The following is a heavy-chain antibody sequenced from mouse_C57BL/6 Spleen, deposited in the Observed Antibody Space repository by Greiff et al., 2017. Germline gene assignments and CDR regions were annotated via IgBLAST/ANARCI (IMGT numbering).Heavy chain of an antibody. CDR1: GYTFTSYW. J-gene: IGHJ2*01. Sequence: QVQLQQPGAELVMPGASVKLSCKASGYTFTSYWMHWVKQRPGQGLEWIGEIDPSDSYTNYNQKFKGKSTLPVDKSSSTAYMQLSSLTSEDSAVYYCARYPSFDYWGQGTTRTVSS. CDR3: ARYPSFDY. V-gene: IGHV1-69*01. CDR2: IDPSDSYT.